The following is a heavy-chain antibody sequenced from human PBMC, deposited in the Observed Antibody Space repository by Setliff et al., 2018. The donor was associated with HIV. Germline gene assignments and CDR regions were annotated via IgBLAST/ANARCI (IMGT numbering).Heavy chain of an antibody. CDR3: ARRTIWGDAFDI. V-gene: IGHV4-38-2*01. Sequence: PSETLSLTCAVSGYSISSGYYWGWIRQPPGKGLEWIGNLYHSGSTYYNPSLESRVTISRDTSKNQFSLKLSSVTATDTAVYYCARRTIWGDAFDIWGRGTMVTVSS. J-gene: IGHJ3*02. CDR2: LYHSGST. D-gene: IGHD3-16*01. CDR1: GYSISSGYY.